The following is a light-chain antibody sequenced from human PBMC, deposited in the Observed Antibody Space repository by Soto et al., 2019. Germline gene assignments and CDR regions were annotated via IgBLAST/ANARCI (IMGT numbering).Light chain of an antibody. V-gene: IGLV2-23*01. Sequence: QSALTQPASVYGSPVQSITISCSGTSSDVGSYNLVSWYQQHPGKGPKLMIYEGSKRPSGVSNRFSGSKSGNTASLTISGLQAEDEADYYCCSYAGGSTYVFGSGTKLTVL. J-gene: IGLJ1*01. CDR2: EGS. CDR1: SSDVGSYNL. CDR3: CSYAGGSTYV.